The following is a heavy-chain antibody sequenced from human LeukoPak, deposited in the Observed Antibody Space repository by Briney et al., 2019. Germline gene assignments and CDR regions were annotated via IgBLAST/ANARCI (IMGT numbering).Heavy chain of an antibody. Sequence: GGSLRLSCAASGFTFSSYWMSWVRQAPGKGLEWVAIIKQDGSEKYYVDPVKGRFTISRDNAEKSLYLQMNSLRAADTAVYYCATSRTSDYWGQGTLVTVSS. CDR2: IKQDGSEK. V-gene: IGHV3-7*03. CDR1: GFTFSSYW. CDR3: ATSRTSDY. J-gene: IGHJ4*02. D-gene: IGHD1-14*01.